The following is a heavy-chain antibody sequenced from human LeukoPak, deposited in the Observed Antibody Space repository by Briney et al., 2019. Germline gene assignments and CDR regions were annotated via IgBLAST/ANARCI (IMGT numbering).Heavy chain of an antibody. J-gene: IGHJ4*02. D-gene: IGHD2/OR15-2a*01. Sequence: GASVKVSCKASGYTFTSYGISWVRQAPGQGLERMGWISAYNGNTNYAQKLQGRVTMTTDTSTSTAYMELRSLRSDDTAVYYCARVFLPPDRNYFDYWGQGTLVTVSS. CDR1: GYTFTSYG. CDR2: ISAYNGNT. V-gene: IGHV1-18*01. CDR3: ARVFLPPDRNYFDY.